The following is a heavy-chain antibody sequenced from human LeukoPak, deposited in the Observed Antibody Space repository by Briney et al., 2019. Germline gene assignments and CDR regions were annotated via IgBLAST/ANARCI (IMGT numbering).Heavy chain of an antibody. V-gene: IGHV1-58*01. CDR1: GFTFTSSA. J-gene: IGHJ4*02. CDR3: AAENYYDYVWGSPDY. Sequence: GASVKVSCKASGFTFTSSAVQWVRQARGQRLEWIGWIVVGSGNTNYAQKFQERVIITRDMSTSTAYMELSSLRSEDTAVYYCAAENYYDYVWGSPDYWGQGTLVTVSS. CDR2: IVVGSGNT. D-gene: IGHD3-16*01.